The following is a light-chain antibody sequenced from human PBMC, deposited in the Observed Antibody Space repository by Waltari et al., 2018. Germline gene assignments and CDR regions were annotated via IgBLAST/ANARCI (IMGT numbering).Light chain of an antibody. J-gene: IGKJ2*03. V-gene: IGKV1-39*01. CDR2: GAS. CDR1: QSIARY. CDR3: QQSYSTPPR. Sequence: DIQVTPSPSSLSASVGDRVTITCRASQSIARYLNWYQQKPGKAPKILIYGASSLQSGVPSRFSGSGSGTDFTLTISGLQPEDVAVYYCQQSYSTPPRFGQGTNLEIK.